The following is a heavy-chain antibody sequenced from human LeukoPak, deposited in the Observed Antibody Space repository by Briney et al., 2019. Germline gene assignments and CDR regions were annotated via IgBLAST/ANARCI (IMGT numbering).Heavy chain of an antibody. CDR2: MNQDGSEK. D-gene: IGHD3-10*01. J-gene: IGHJ4*02. Sequence: GGSLRLSCVASGFTFSDYWMSWVRQAPGKGLEWVANMNQDGSEKYYADSVKGRFTISRENAKNSLSLQMNSLRAEDTAVYYCARDLAHFGYWGQGTLVTVPS. V-gene: IGHV3-7*01. CDR3: ARDLAHFGY. CDR1: GFTFSDYW.